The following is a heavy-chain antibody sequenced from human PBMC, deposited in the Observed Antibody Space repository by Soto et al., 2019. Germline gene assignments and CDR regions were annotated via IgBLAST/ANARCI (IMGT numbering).Heavy chain of an antibody. Sequence: SETLSLTCIVSGGSISEKYWNWVRQPPGKGLEWIGLIFANGHTDYNPSLKSRVTMSVDASKNQFSLRLTSMTAADTAVYYCVASLAASGLNWLDPWGRGTLVTVSS. D-gene: IGHD6-13*01. V-gene: IGHV4-4*07. CDR3: VASLAASGLNWLDP. CDR2: IFANGHT. CDR1: GGSISEKY. J-gene: IGHJ5*02.